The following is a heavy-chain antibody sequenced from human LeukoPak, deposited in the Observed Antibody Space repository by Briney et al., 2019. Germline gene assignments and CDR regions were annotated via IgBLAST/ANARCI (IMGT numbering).Heavy chain of an antibody. Sequence: PSETLSLTCTVSGGSISSSSYYWGWIRQPPGKGLEWIGSIYYSGSTYYNPSLKSRVTISVDTSKNQFSLELSSVTAADTAVYYCARHFPLNYGMDVWGQGTTVTVSS. CDR1: GGSISSSSYY. V-gene: IGHV4-39*01. CDR3: ARHFPLNYGMDV. CDR2: IYYSGST. J-gene: IGHJ6*02.